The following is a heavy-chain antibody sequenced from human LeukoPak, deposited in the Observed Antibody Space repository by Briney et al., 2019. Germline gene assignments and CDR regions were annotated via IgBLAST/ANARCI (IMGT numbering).Heavy chain of an antibody. CDR2: INHSGST. D-gene: IGHD3-10*01. V-gene: IGHV4-34*01. CDR3: ARGAYGSGSYSY. J-gene: IGHJ4*02. CDR1: GGSFSGCY. Sequence: SETLSLTCAVYGGSFSGCYWSWIRQPPGKGLEWIGEINHSGSTNYNPSLKSRVTISVDTSKNQFSLKLSSVTAADTAVYYCARGAYGSGSYSYWGQGTLVTVSS.